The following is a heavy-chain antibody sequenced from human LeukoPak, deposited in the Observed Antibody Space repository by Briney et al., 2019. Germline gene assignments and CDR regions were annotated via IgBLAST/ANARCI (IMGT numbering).Heavy chain of an antibody. CDR2: ISTDGGST. Sequence: PGGSLRLSCSASGFTFSNYAMHWVRQAPGKGLEFVSVISTDGGSTYYADSVTGRFTISRDNSKSTLYLEMNSLRPEDTAVYYCVPRGEVTDYFDYWGQGTLVTVSS. J-gene: IGHJ4*02. CDR3: VPRGEVTDYFDY. V-gene: IGHV3-64D*06. CDR1: GFTFSNYA. D-gene: IGHD4-23*01.